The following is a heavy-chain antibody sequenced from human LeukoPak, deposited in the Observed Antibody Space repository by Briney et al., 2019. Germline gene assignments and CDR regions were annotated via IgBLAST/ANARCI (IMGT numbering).Heavy chain of an antibody. Sequence: SETLSLTCSVSGGSISSSSFYWGWIRQPPGKGLEWIGEINHSGSTNYNPSLKSRVTISVDTSKNQFSLKLSSVTAADTAVYYCARGRSLMVYAILKPSWFDPWGQGTLVTVSS. V-gene: IGHV4-39*07. D-gene: IGHD2-8*01. J-gene: IGHJ5*02. CDR2: INHSGST. CDR3: ARGRSLMVYAILKPSWFDP. CDR1: GGSISSSSFY.